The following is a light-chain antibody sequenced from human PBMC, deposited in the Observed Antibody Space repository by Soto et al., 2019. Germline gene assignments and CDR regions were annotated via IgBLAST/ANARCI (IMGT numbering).Light chain of an antibody. CDR1: QSISSN. Sequence: EIVMTQSPATLSVSPGERVTLSCRASQSISSNLAWYQQKPGQAPRLLIYDASTRATGYPVRLSGSGSETEFTLTISILQSADFAVYYCQQYNNWPPTWTFGQGTKVEIK. J-gene: IGKJ1*01. V-gene: IGKV3-15*01. CDR3: QQYNNWPPTWT. CDR2: DAS.